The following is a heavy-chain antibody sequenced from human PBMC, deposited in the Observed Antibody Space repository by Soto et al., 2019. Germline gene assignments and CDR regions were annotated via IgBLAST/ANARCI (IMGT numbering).Heavy chain of an antibody. Sequence: QVQLVQSGAEVKKPGSSVKVSCKASGGTFSSYAISWVRQAPGQGLEWMGGIIPIFGTANYAQKFQGRVTITADESTNKAYMELSSLRFEDAAVYYCARDDPLRGYSYGPIPCFGMDVWGQGTTGTVSS. CDR1: GGTFSSYA. CDR3: ARDDPLRGYSYGPIPCFGMDV. D-gene: IGHD5-18*01. J-gene: IGHJ6*02. CDR2: IIPIFGTA. V-gene: IGHV1-69*01.